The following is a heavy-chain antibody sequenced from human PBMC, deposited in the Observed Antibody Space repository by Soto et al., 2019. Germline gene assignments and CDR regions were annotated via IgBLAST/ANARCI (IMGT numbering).Heavy chain of an antibody. CDR1: GFTFSSSW. Sequence: EVQVVESGGGLVQPGGSLRISCAASGFTFSSSWMDWVRQTPGKGLEWVSKIGQDGSEKYYVDSVKGRFTISRDNAKNSLYLQMTSLRAEGTAVYFCSRRLEVWGQGTTVIVSS. CDR3: SRRLEV. J-gene: IGHJ6*02. V-gene: IGHV3-7*05. CDR2: IGQDGSEK.